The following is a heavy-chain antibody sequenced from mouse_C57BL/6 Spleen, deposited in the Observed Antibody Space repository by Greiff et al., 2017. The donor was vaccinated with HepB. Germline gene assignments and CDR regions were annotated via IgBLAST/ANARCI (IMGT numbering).Heavy chain of an antibody. Sequence: QVHVKQSGAELVRPGASVTLSCKASGYTFTDYEMHWVKQTPVHGLEWIGAIDPETGGTAYNQKFKGKAILTADKSSSTAYMELRSLTSEDSAVYYCTRRATTVVADYFDYWGQGTTLTVSS. D-gene: IGHD1-1*01. CDR1: GYTFTDYE. CDR2: IDPETGGT. J-gene: IGHJ2*01. V-gene: IGHV1-15*01. CDR3: TRRATTVVADYFDY.